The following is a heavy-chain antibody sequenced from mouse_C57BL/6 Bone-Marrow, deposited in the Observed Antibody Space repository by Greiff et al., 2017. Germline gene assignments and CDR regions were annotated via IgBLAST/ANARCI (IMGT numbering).Heavy chain of an antibody. V-gene: IGHV1-9*01. Sequence: QVQLQQSGAELMKPGASVKLSCKATGYTFTGYWIEWVKQRPGHGLEWIGEILPGSGSTTYNEKFKGKATFTADTSSNTAYMQLRSLTTEDSAIYYCAIEVLLWRGFDYWGQGTTLTVSS. D-gene: IGHD2-10*01. CDR2: ILPGSGST. J-gene: IGHJ2*01. CDR3: AIEVLLWRGFDY. CDR1: GYTFTGYW.